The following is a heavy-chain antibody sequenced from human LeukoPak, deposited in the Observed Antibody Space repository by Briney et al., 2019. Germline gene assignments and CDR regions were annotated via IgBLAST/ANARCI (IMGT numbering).Heavy chain of an antibody. D-gene: IGHD1-26*01. V-gene: IGHV3-30*18. J-gene: IGHJ4*02. Sequence: GGSLRLSCAASGFTFSSYGMHWVRQAPGKGLEWVAVISYDGSNKYYADSVKGRFTISRDNSKNTLYLQMNSLRAEDTAVYYCVKDRISGRNRYYFDYWGQGTLVTVSS. CDR2: ISYDGSNK. CDR1: GFTFSSYG. CDR3: VKDRISGRNRYYFDY.